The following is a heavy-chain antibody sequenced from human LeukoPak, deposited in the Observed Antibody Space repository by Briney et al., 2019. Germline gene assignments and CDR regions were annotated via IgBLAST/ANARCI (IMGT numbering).Heavy chain of an antibody. Sequence: PGGSLRLSCAASGFTFSDYYMSWIRQAPGKGLEWVSYISSSGSTIYYADSVKGRFTISRDNAKNSLYLQMNSLRAEDTAVYYCARDSRDFPYYYYYMDVWGKGTTVTVSS. CDR2: ISSSGSTI. D-gene: IGHD3-3*01. V-gene: IGHV3-11*04. CDR3: ARDSRDFPYYYYYMDV. J-gene: IGHJ6*03. CDR1: GFTFSDYY.